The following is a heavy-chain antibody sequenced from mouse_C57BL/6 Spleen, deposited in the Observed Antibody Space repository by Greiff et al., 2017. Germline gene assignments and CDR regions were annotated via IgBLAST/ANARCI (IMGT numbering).Heavy chain of an antibody. J-gene: IGHJ3*01. D-gene: IGHD1-1*01. CDR2: IWRGGST. CDR3: AKNYGSSSSWFAY. Sequence: QVQLQQSGPGLVQPSQSLSITCTVSGFSLTSYGVHWVRQSPGKGLEWLGVIWRGGSTDYNAAFMSRLSITKDNSKSQVFFKMNSLQADDTAIYYCAKNYGSSSSWFAYWGQGTLVTVSA. CDR1: GFSLTSYG. V-gene: IGHV2-5*01.